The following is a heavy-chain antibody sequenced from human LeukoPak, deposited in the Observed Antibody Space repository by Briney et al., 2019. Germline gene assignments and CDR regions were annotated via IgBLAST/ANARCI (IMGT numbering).Heavy chain of an antibody. V-gene: IGHV3-33*01. CDR2: IWFDGIRK. Sequence: GRSLRLSCAASGFTFDAYAMHWVRQVPGKGLEWVAAIWFDGIRKYYADSVKGRLTISRDNSKNTLYLQMNSLRAEDTAVYYCARDLQDSSSLGAFDMWGQATMVTVSS. J-gene: IGHJ3*02. CDR3: ARDLQDSSSLGAFDM. D-gene: IGHD3-22*01. CDR1: GFTFDAYA.